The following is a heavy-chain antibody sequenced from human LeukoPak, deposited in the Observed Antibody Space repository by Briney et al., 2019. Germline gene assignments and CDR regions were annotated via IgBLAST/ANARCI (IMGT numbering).Heavy chain of an antibody. CDR2: ISGSGGRT. CDR1: GFTYNYYA. Sequence: GGSLRLSCAASGFTYNYYAMNWVRQAPGKGLEWVSAISGSGGRTYHADSVKGRFTISRDNSKNTLYLQMNSLRAEDTAVYYCAKDDGGSYYIYYYYMDVWGKGTTVTISS. D-gene: IGHD1-26*01. V-gene: IGHV3-23*01. CDR3: AKDDGGSYYIYYYYMDV. J-gene: IGHJ6*03.